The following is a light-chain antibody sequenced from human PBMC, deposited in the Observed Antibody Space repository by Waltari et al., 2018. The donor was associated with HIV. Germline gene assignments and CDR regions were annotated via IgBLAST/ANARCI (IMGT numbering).Light chain of an antibody. CDR2: GNN. CDR1: SSNIGNNF. CDR3: GTWDNSLSANWV. Sequence: QSVLTQPPSVSAAPGQKVTISCSGSSSNIGNNFVSWYKQLPGAAPKLLIYGNNKRPSGIPDRFSGSKSGTSATLGITGLQTGDEADYYCGTWDNSLSANWVFGGGTKLTVL. J-gene: IGLJ3*02. V-gene: IGLV1-51*01.